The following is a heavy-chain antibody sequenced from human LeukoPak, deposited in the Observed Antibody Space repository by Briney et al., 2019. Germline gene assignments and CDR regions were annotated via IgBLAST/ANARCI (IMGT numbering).Heavy chain of an antibody. J-gene: IGHJ4*02. D-gene: IGHD6-19*01. Sequence: GGSLRLSCAASGFTFSDHYISWIRQAPGKGLEWVSYIFSGASTIYYSDSVKGRFTISRDNAKNSLYLQMNSLRAEDTAVYYCARVGGQWLVPTNFDYWGQGTLVTVSS. CDR1: GFTFSDHY. V-gene: IGHV3-11*04. CDR2: IFSGASTI. CDR3: ARVGGQWLVPTNFDY.